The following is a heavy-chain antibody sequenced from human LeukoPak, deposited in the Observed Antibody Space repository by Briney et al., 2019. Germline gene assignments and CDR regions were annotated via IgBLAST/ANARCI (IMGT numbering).Heavy chain of an antibody. Sequence: GGSLRLSCAASEFTVNNNYMSWVRQAPGKGLEWVSTIYGAGSTNYADSVKGRFTISRDNSKNTMYLQMNSLRAEDTAVYYCAGGLRSGLIDYWGQGTLVTVSS. CDR3: AGGLRSGLIDY. V-gene: IGHV3-53*01. J-gene: IGHJ4*02. CDR2: IYGAGST. D-gene: IGHD4-17*01. CDR1: EFTVNNNY.